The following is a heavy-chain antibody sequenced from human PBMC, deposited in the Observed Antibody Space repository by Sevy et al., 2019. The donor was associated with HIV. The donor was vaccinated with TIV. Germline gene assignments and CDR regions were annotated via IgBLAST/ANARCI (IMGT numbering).Heavy chain of an antibody. Sequence: SETLSLTCTVSGGSISSSSYYWGWIRQPPGKGLEWIGSIYYSGSTYYNPSLKSRVTIAVDTSKNQFSLKLCSVTAADTAVYYCAGPSRYCSSTSCSRPYYYYMDVWGKGTTVTVSS. D-gene: IGHD2-2*01. CDR3: AGPSRYCSSTSCSRPYYYYMDV. V-gene: IGHV4-39*01. J-gene: IGHJ6*03. CDR1: GGSISSSSYY. CDR2: IYYSGST.